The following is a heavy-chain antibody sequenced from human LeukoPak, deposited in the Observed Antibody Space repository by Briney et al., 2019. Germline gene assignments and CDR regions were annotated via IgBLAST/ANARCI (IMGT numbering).Heavy chain of an antibody. CDR1: GYTFTSYD. V-gene: IGHV1-18*01. Sequence: ASVKVSCKASGYTFTSYDINWVRQATGQGLEWMGWISAYNGNTNYAQKLQGRVTMTTDTSTSTAYMELRSLRSDDTAVYYCARVGWRRAYNWFDPWSQGTLVTVSS. CDR2: ISAYNGNT. D-gene: IGHD6-19*01. J-gene: IGHJ5*02. CDR3: ARVGWRRAYNWFDP.